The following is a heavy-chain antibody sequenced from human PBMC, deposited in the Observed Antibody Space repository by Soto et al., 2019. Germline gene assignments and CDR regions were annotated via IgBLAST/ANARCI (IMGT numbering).Heavy chain of an antibody. CDR3: AREIVVARGASHFDY. V-gene: IGHV3-7*04. CDR2: IRQDGSEK. J-gene: IGHJ4*02. Sequence: PGGSLRLSCVGSGFTFSSNWMTWVRQAPGKGLEWVGNIRQDGSEKNYVDSVKGRFTISRDNAKNSLYLQMNSLRAEDTAVYYCAREIVVARGASHFDYWGPGTLVTVSS. D-gene: IGHD2-2*01. CDR1: GFTFSSNW.